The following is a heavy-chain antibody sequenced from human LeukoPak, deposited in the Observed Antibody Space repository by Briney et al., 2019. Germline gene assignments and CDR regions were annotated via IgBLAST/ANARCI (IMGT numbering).Heavy chain of an antibody. J-gene: IGHJ4*02. CDR1: GFNFTTHG. Sequence: GGSLRLSCAASGFNFTTHGMNWVRQAPGKGLEWLSSISSSGSYTCYTDSVKGRFTNSRDNAKNSLYLQMNSLRAEDTAVYYCARYVRSYYDSEREPFDYWGQGTLVTVSS. CDR3: ARYVRSYYDSEREPFDY. CDR2: ISSSGSYT. D-gene: IGHD1-26*01. V-gene: IGHV3-21*01.